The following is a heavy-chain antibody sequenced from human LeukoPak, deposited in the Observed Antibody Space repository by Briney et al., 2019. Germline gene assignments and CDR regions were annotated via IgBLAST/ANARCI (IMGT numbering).Heavy chain of an antibody. J-gene: IGHJ6*03. D-gene: IGHD2-2*02. CDR1: GYTFTRHY. Sequence: ASVKVSCKASGYTFTRHYMNWVRQAPGQGLEWMGQINPGSGATGYAQKFQGRVTMTRNTSISTAYMELSSLRSEDTAVYYCARAGVGCSSTSCYTGDYYYYMDVWGKGTTVTVSS. CDR2: INPGSGAT. V-gene: IGHV1-46*01. CDR3: ARAGVGCSSTSCYTGDYYYYMDV.